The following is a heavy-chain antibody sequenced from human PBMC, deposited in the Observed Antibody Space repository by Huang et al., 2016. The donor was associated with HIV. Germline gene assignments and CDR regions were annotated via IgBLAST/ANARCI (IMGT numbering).Heavy chain of an antibody. Sequence: EVPLVESGGGLVQPGGSLRLSCAASGFTVNSNYMTWVSQAPGKGLEWVSILYHGGKADYADSVKGRFTISGDISQNTVFLQISSLRVEDTAVYYCARGRYGTPNAWGQGTLVTVSS. J-gene: IGHJ5*02. D-gene: IGHD5-18*01. CDR2: LYHGGKA. CDR3: ARGRYGTPNA. CDR1: GFTVNSNY. V-gene: IGHV3-53*01.